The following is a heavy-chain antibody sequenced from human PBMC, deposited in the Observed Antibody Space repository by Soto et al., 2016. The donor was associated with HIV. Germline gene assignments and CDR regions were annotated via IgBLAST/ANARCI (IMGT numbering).Heavy chain of an antibody. V-gene: IGHV3-20*04. J-gene: IGHJ5*02. CDR2: INWNGGST. CDR1: GFTFDDYG. D-gene: IGHD1-26*01. Sequence: EVQLVESGGGVVRPGGPVRLSCAASGFTFDDYGMSWVRQAPGKGLEWVSGINWNGGSTGYADSVKGRFTISRDNAKNSLYLQMNSLRAEDTALYYCARDRASGSYLYWFDPWGQGTLVTVSS. CDR3: ARDRASGSYLYWFDP.